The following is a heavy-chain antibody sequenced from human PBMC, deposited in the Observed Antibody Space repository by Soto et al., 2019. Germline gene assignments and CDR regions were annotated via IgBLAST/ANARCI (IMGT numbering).Heavy chain of an antibody. V-gene: IGHV1-18*04. CDR2: ISAYNGNT. CDR3: ARALRFLEGLLSDYYYGMDG. CDR1: GYTFTSYG. Sequence: DSVQVSCKASGYTFTSYGIGWVRQAPGQGLEWMGWISAYNGNTNYAQKLQGRVTMTTDTSTSTAYMELRSLRSDDTAVYYCARALRFLEGLLSDYYYGMDGWGQGTTVTVYS. D-gene: IGHD3-3*01. J-gene: IGHJ6*02.